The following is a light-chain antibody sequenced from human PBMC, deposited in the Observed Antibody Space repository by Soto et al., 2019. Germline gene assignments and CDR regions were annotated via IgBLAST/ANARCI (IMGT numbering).Light chain of an antibody. CDR1: QSVSSSF. CDR3: QQYGTSPWT. J-gene: IGKJ1*01. Sequence: EIVLTQSPGTLSLSPGERATLSCRASQSVSSSFLGWYQQKPGQAPGLLIYGASSRATGIPDRFSGSGSGTDFTLTISRLESEDFAVYYCQQYGTSPWTFGQGTKVDIK. CDR2: GAS. V-gene: IGKV3-20*01.